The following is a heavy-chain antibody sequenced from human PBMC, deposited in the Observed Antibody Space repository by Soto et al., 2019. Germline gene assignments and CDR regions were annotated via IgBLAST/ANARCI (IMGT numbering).Heavy chain of an antibody. CDR2: IDPGDSDT. CDR3: VGVANPGSAVATD. CDR1: GYIFDNYW. Sequence: PGESLKISGRGSGYIFDNYWIGWVRQKPGKGTEWMGLIDPGDSDTRYTPSLNGHVTISVDTSLGFAYLQWSSLKDSDTAMYFCVGVANPGSAVATDWGQGTLVTVSS. D-gene: IGHD2-21*02. V-gene: IGHV5-51*01. J-gene: IGHJ4*02.